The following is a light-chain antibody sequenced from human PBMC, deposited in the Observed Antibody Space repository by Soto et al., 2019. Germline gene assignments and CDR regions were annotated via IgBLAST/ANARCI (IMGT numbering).Light chain of an antibody. V-gene: IGLV6-57*02. Sequence: NFMLTQPHSVSESPGKTVTISCAGSSGSIASNYVQWYQQRPGSAPTTVIYEDDQRPSGVPDRFSGSIDSSSNSASLTISGLKTEDEADYDCQSYDSGKKIFGGGTKLTVL. CDR2: EDD. J-gene: IGLJ2*01. CDR1: SGSIASNY. CDR3: QSYDSGKKI.